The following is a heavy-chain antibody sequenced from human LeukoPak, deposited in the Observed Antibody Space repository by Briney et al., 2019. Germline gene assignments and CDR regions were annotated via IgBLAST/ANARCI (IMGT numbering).Heavy chain of an antibody. CDR3: ARHRYYYRSGSYYGAPYYMDV. Sequence: SSETLSLTCTVSGGSISSSSYYRGWIRQPPGKGLEWIGSIYYSGSTYYNPSLKSRVTISVDTSKNQFSLKLSSVTAADTAVYYCARHRYYYRSGSYYGAPYYMDVWGKGTTVTISS. D-gene: IGHD3-10*01. CDR1: GGSISSSSYY. V-gene: IGHV4-39*01. CDR2: IYYSGST. J-gene: IGHJ6*03.